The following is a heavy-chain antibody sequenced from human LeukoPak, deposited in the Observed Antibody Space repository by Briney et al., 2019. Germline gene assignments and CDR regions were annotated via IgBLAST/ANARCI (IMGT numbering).Heavy chain of an antibody. CDR1: GFTFDDYG. Sequence: GGSLRLSCAVSGFTFDDYGMTWVRQAPGKGLEWEANIKQDGSEKYYVDSVKGRFTISRDNAKNSLYLQMNSLRAEDTAVYYCASSDYVWGSYRYTFDYWGQGTLVTVSS. D-gene: IGHD3-16*02. CDR3: ASSDYVWGSYRYTFDY. J-gene: IGHJ4*02. V-gene: IGHV3-7*01. CDR2: IKQDGSEK.